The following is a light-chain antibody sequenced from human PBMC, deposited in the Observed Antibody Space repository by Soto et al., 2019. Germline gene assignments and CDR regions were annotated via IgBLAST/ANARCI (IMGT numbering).Light chain of an antibody. CDR3: QQYHDLVFT. V-gene: IGKV1-33*01. CDR2: EAT. J-gene: IGKJ5*01. Sequence: DTQMTQSPSSLSASVGDRVTISCRASQSISNYLNWYQQNSGKAPTLLIHEATNLEAGVPSRFTGSRSGTEFTLTISSLQPEDIATYYCQQYHDLVFTFGQRTRLDIK. CDR1: QSISNY.